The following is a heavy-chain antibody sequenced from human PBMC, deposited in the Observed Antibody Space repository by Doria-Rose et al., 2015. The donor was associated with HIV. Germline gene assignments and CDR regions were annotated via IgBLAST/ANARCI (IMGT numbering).Heavy chain of an antibody. CDR2: IFSDDER. V-gene: IGHV2-26*01. CDR1: GVSLSSPGMG. J-gene: IGHJ4*02. Sequence: SGPVLVKPTGTLTLTCTVSGVSLSSPGMGVSWIRQPPGKALEWPANIFSDDERSYITSLKSTLTISRGSSKCQLVLTMSDMDPVYTATYYCARIKSSRWYHKYYFDFWGQGTLVIVSA. D-gene: IGHD6-13*01. CDR3: ARIKSSRWYHKYYFDF.